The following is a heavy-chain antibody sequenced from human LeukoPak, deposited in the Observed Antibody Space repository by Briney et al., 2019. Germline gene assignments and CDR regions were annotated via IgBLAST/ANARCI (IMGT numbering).Heavy chain of an antibody. CDR1: GGSFSGYY. J-gene: IGHJ5*02. Sequence: SETLSLTCAVYGGSFSGYYWSWIRQPPGKGLEWIGEINHSGSTNYNPSLKSRVTISVDTSKNQFSLKLSSVTAADTAVYYCARGRIQLWLLAHSHLSEYNWFDPWGQGTLVTVSS. D-gene: IGHD5-18*01. CDR2: INHSGST. CDR3: ARGRIQLWLLAHSHLSEYNWFDP. V-gene: IGHV4-34*01.